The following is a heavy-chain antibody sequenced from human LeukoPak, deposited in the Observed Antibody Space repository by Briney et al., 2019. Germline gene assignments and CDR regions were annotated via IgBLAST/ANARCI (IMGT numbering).Heavy chain of an antibody. Sequence: SVKVSCKASGGTFSSYAISWVRQAPGQGLEWMGGIIPIFGTANYAQKFQGRVTITTDESTSTDYMELSSLRSEDTAVYYCARGGYYDFWSAKTRWFDPWGQGTLVTVSS. V-gene: IGHV1-69*05. CDR2: IIPIFGTA. D-gene: IGHD3-3*01. J-gene: IGHJ5*02. CDR3: ARGGYYDFWSAKTRWFDP. CDR1: GGTFSSYA.